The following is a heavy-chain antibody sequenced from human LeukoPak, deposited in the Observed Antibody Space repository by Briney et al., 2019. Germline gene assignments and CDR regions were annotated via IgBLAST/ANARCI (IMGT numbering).Heavy chain of an antibody. J-gene: IGHJ4*02. V-gene: IGHV3-9*01. CDR2: ISWNSGSI. CDR1: GFTFDDYA. CDR3: ARAPITTVRGVIPYYFDY. D-gene: IGHD3-10*01. Sequence: GGSLRLSCAASGFTFDDYAMHWVRQAPGKGLEWVSGISWNSGSIGYADSVKGRFTISRDNAKNSLYLQMNSLRAEDTALYYCARAPITTVRGVIPYYFDYWGQGTLVTVSS.